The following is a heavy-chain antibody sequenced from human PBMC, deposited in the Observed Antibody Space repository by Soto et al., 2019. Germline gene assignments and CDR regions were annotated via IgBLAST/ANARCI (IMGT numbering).Heavy chain of an antibody. V-gene: IGHV1-18*01. CDR2: ISAYNGNT. D-gene: IGHD3-16*01. J-gene: IGHJ5*02. CDR3: ARELGLSKLRLGWFDP. CDR1: GYTFTSYG. Sequence: QVQLVQSGAEVKKPGASVKVSCKASGYTFTSYGISWVRQAPGQGLEWMGWISAYNGNTNYAQKLQGRVTMTTDTSTSKAAKELRSLRSDDTAVYYCARELGLSKLRLGWFDPWGKGTLVTVSS.